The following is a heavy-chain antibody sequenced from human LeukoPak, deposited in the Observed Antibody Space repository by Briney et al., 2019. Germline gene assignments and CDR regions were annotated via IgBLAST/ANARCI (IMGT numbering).Heavy chain of an antibody. Sequence: GASVKVSCKASGYTFTGYYMRWVRQAPGQGLEWMGWMNPNSGNTGYAQKFQGRVTITRNTSISTAYMELSSLRSEDTAVYYCARYSHYYYYMDVWGKGTTVTVSS. CDR1: GYTFTGYY. D-gene: IGHD1-26*01. CDR2: MNPNSGNT. V-gene: IGHV1-8*03. CDR3: ARYSHYYYYMDV. J-gene: IGHJ6*03.